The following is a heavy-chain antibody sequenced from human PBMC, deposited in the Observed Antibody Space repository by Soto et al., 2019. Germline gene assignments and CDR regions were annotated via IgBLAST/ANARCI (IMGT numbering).Heavy chain of an antibody. CDR3: ARGPDDSDVPRWDH. J-gene: IGHJ4*02. CDR1: GYNFNQYY. Sequence: QVQLVQSGPEVRKPGASVRLSCATSGYNFNQYYIHWVRQAPGQGLEWMGIINLRGGTTEYAHKLRGRVTVTGDTSKRTAYMELSSLRSEDAAVYFCARGPDDSDVPRWDHWGQGTLITVSS. D-gene: IGHD4-17*01. V-gene: IGHV1-46*02. CDR2: INLRGGTT.